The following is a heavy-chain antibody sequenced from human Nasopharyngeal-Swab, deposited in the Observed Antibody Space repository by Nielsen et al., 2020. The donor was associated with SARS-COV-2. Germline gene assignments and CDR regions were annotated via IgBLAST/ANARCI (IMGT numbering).Heavy chain of an antibody. V-gene: IGHV1-46*02. CDR1: GYTFNNYY. CDR2: INPGSGGT. CDR3: ARRGRCSGSSCDMDV. J-gene: IGHJ6*02. D-gene: IGHD2-2*01. Sequence: ASVKVSCKASGYTFNNYYIHCVRQAPAHGLEWMGMINPGSGGTTYAQKFQGRVTMTRDTSTSTVFMDLSSLRSEDTAVYYCARRGRCSGSSCDMDVWGQGTTVTVSS.